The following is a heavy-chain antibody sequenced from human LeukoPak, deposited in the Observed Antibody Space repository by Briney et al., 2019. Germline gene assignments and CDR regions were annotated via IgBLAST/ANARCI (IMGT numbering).Heavy chain of an antibody. CDR1: GGSISSSSYY. V-gene: IGHV4-39*07. Sequence: SETLSLTCTVSGGSISSSSYYWGWIRQPPGKGLEWIGSIYYSGSTYYNPSLKSRVTISVDTSKNRFSLKLSSVTAADTAVYYCARVNILTGFYAFDIWGQGTMVTVSS. CDR2: IYYSGST. D-gene: IGHD3-9*01. J-gene: IGHJ3*02. CDR3: ARVNILTGFYAFDI.